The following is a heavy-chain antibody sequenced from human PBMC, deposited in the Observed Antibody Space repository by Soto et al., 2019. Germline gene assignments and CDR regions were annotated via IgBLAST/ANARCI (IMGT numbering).Heavy chain of an antibody. D-gene: IGHD3-3*02. CDR3: ARDPSIRSPLDH. CDR2: ISSTGSYT. CDR1: GFTFNDYY. V-gene: IGHV3-11*05. J-gene: IGHJ4*02. Sequence: QVAVVESGGGLVKPGGSLRLSCTASGFTFNDYYMTWFRRAPGTGLEWVSYISSTGSYTNYAESVKGRFTISRDNATNSRYLQMDRLRDEDTAVYYCARDPSIRSPLDHWGRGTLCTVSS.